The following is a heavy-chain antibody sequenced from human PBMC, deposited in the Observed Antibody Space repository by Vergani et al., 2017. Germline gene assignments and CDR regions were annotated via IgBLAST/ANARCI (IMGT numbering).Heavy chain of an antibody. CDR3: ARHRITYDSSGYYLGGAFDY. CDR1: GGSISSSNW. Sequence: QVQLQESGPGLVKPSGTLSLTCAVSGGSISSSNWWSWVRQPPGKGLEWIGEIYHSGSTYYNPSLKSRVTISVDRSKNQFSLKLRSVTAADTAVYYCARHRITYDSSGYYLGGAFDYWGQGTLVTVSS. V-gene: IGHV4-4*02. D-gene: IGHD3-22*01. J-gene: IGHJ4*02. CDR2: IYHSGST.